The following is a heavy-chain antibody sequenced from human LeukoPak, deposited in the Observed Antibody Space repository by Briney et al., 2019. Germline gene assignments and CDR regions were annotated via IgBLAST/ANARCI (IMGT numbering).Heavy chain of an antibody. D-gene: IGHD3-10*01. CDR2: IYTSGST. CDR3: ARDRESLDY. J-gene: IGHJ4*02. V-gene: IGHV4-61*02. CDR1: GGSISSSSYY. Sequence: SETLSLTCTVSGGSISSSSYYWSWIRQPAGKGLEWIGRIYTSGSTNYNPSLKSRVTMSVDTSKNQFSLKLSSVTAADTAVYYCARDRESLDYWGQGTLVTVSS.